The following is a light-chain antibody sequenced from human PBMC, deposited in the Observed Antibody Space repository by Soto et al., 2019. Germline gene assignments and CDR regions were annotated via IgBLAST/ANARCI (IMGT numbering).Light chain of an antibody. J-gene: IGKJ4*01. CDR1: QSLLHSDGKTY. Sequence: EIVMTQTPLSLSVTPGQPASISCKSSQSLLHSDGKTYLYWYLQKPGQSPQLLIYEAANRFSGVXDXYSVSGSGTDFTLKISRVEAEDVGVYYCMQSKPFPLTFGGGTKVEIK. CDR3: MQSKPFPLT. CDR2: EAA. V-gene: IGKV2D-29*02.